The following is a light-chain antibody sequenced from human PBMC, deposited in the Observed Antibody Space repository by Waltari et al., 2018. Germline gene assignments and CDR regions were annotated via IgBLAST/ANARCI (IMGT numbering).Light chain of an antibody. V-gene: IGLV2-14*01. CDR1: SSDVGGYNY. CDR2: EVS. J-gene: IGLJ1*01. Sequence: QSALTQPASVSGSPGQSITLSCPGTSSDVGGYNYVSWYQQHPGKAPQLMMYEVSNRHSGVANRFSGSKSGNTASLTISGLQAEDEADYYGSSYTSSSIEVFGTGTKVTVL. CDR3: SSYTSSSIEV.